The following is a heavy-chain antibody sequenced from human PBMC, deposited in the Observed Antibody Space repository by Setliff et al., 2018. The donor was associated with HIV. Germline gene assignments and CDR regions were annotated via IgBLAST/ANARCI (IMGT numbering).Heavy chain of an antibody. V-gene: IGHV4-31*11. J-gene: IGHJ6*03. CDR2: IYYSGST. Sequence: PSETLSLTCAVSGGSVSSADYYWNWIRQHPGKGLEWVGYIYYSGSTFYNPSLKSRITISVDTSKNQFSLKLSSVTAADTAVYYCARVTSAHPTYYYYYMDVWGKGTTVTVSS. CDR3: ARVTSAHPTYYYYYMDV. D-gene: IGHD6-25*01. CDR1: GGSVSSADYY.